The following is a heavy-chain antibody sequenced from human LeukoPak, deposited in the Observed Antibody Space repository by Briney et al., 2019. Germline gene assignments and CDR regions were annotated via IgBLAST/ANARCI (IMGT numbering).Heavy chain of an antibody. J-gene: IGHJ4*02. CDR1: GFTFSTYG. V-gene: IGHV3-33*08. Sequence: AAGSLRLSCATSGFTFSTYGMHWVRQAPGKGLEWVAVIWFDGTNKYYADSVRGRFTISRDNSKITLYLQMSSLRAEDTAVYYCARDRGVAAHLDYWGQGILVTVSS. CDR3: ARDRGVAAHLDY. D-gene: IGHD5-12*01. CDR2: IWFDGTNK.